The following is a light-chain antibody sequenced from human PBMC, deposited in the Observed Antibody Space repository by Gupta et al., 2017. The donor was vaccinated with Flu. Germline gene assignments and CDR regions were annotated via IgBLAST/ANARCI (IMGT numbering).Light chain of an antibody. CDR3: AAWDDSLNGWV. J-gene: IGLJ3*02. CDR1: SSNIGSNT. CDR2: SNN. Sequence: QSVLTQPPSASGTPGPRVTLSCSGSSSNIGSNTVNWYQQLPGTAPKLLIYSNNQRPSGVPDRFSGSKSGTSASLAISGRQSEDEADYYCAAWDDSLNGWVFGGGTKLTVL. V-gene: IGLV1-44*01.